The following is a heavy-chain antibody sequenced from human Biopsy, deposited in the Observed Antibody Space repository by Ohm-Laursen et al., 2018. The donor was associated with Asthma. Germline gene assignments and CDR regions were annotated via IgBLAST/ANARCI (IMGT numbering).Heavy chain of an antibody. J-gene: IGHJ4*02. CDR1: GFTFGSYG. CDR3: GRERSYMVDY. Sequence: SLRLSCTASGFTFGSYGLHWVRQAPGKGLEWVADIWFDGSNKHYADSVKGRFTISRDNSKNTLYLQMNSLRTEDTALYYCGRERSYMVDYWGQGTLVIVSS. CDR2: IWFDGSNK. V-gene: IGHV3-33*01. D-gene: IGHD3-10*01.